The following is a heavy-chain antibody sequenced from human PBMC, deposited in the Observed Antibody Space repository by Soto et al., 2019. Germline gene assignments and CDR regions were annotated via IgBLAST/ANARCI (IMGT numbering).Heavy chain of an antibody. J-gene: IGHJ5*02. CDR3: ARHYGLKGRIAARDNWFDP. V-gene: IGHV4-39*01. CDR2: IYYSGGT. Sequence: QLQLQESGPGLVKPSETLSLTCTVSGGSISSSSYYWGWIRQPPGKGLEWIGSIYYSGGTYYNPSLKSRVTISVDTSKNQFSLKLSSVTAADTAVYYCARHYGLKGRIAARDNWFDPWGQGTLVTVSS. CDR1: GGSISSSSYY. D-gene: IGHD6-6*01.